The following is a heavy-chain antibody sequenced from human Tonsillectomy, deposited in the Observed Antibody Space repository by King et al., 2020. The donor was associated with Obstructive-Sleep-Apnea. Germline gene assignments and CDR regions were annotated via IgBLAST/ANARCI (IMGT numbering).Heavy chain of an antibody. CDR1: GGSISSGDYY. V-gene: IGHV4-30-4*01. Sequence: QLQESGPGLVKPSQTLSLTCTVSGGSISSGDYYWSWIRQPPGKGLEWIGYSYYSGSTYYNPSLKSRVTISVDTSKNQFSLKLSSVTAADTAVYYCARSPDWFGELLGFDYWGQGTLVTVSS. D-gene: IGHD3-10*01. CDR3: ARSPDWFGELLGFDY. J-gene: IGHJ4*02. CDR2: SYYSGST.